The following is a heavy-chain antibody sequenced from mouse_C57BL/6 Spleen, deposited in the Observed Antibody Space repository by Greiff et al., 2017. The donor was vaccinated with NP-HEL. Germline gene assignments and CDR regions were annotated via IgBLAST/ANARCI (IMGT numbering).Heavy chain of an antibody. CDR1: GFTIKNTY. Sequence: VHVKQSVAELVRPGASVKLSCTASGFTIKNTYMHWVKQRPEQGLEWIGRIDPANGNTKYAPKFQGKATITADTSSNTAYLQLSSLTSEDTAIYCCARVYYDYDVYFDVWGTGTTVTVSS. J-gene: IGHJ1*03. CDR2: IDPANGNT. V-gene: IGHV14-3*01. D-gene: IGHD2-4*01. CDR3: ARVYYDYDVYFDV.